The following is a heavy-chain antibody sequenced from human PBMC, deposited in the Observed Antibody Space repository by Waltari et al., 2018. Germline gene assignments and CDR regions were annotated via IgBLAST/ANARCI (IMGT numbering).Heavy chain of an antibody. CDR2: ISGSAPGT. CDR3: ARWDTAMVD. Sequence: EVQLLESGGGFVQPGGFLRLSCASSGFPFRSYSMSWFRQAPGKGLEWVSAISGSAPGTYYADSVKGRFTTSRDNSKNTLYLQMNSLRVEDTAVYYCARWDTAMVDWGQGTLVTVSS. CDR1: GFPFRSYS. V-gene: IGHV3-23*01. J-gene: IGHJ4*02. D-gene: IGHD5-18*01.